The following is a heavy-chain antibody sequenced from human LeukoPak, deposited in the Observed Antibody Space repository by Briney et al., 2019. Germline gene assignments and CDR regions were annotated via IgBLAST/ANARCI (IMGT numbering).Heavy chain of an antibody. V-gene: IGHV4-31*03. D-gene: IGHD4-17*01. CDR1: GGSISSGGYY. CDR3: ARAGDYGDRDYFDY. CDR2: IYYSGST. Sequence: PSQTLSLTCTVAGGSISSGGYYWSWIRQHPGEGLEWIGYIYYSGSTYYNPTLKSRVTISVYTSKYQFSLKLSSVTAADTAVYYCARAGDYGDRDYFDYWGQGTLVTVSS. J-gene: IGHJ4*02.